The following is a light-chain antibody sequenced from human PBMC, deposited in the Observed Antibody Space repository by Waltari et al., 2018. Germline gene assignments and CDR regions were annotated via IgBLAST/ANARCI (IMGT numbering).Light chain of an antibody. Sequence: QSALTQPASVSGSPGQSITIPCTGTSSDVGGYNYVSWYQQHPGKAPKLMIYEVSNRPSGVSNRFSGSKSGNTASLTISGLQAEEDEADYYCSSYTSSSTLVFGTGTKVTVL. J-gene: IGLJ1*01. CDR2: EVS. CDR3: SSYTSSSTLV. CDR1: SSDVGGYNY. V-gene: IGLV2-14*01.